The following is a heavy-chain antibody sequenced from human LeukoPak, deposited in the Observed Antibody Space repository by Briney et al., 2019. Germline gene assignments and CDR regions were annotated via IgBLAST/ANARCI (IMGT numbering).Heavy chain of an antibody. CDR2: IIPIFGTA. CDR3: ARPGAVRGVIIKAGDAFDI. Sequence: GSSVKVSCKASGGTFSSYAISWVRQAPGQGLEWMGGIIPIFGTANYAQKFQGRVMITADESTSTAYMELSSLRSEDTAVYYCARPGAVRGVIIKAGDAFDIWGQGTMVTVSS. CDR1: GGTFSSYA. V-gene: IGHV1-69*01. D-gene: IGHD3-10*01. J-gene: IGHJ3*02.